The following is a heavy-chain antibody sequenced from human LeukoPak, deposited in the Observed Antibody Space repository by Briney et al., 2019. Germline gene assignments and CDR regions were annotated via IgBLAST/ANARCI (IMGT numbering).Heavy chain of an antibody. D-gene: IGHD1-7*01. Sequence: SETVSLTCAVSGYSISSGYYWDWIRQPPGKGLEWIGSIYHSGSTYYNPSLKSRVTISVDTSKNQFSLKLSSVTAADTAVYYCARLDWNYPDYWGQGTLVTVSS. J-gene: IGHJ4*02. V-gene: IGHV4-38-2*01. CDR3: ARLDWNYPDY. CDR2: IYHSGST. CDR1: GYSISSGYY.